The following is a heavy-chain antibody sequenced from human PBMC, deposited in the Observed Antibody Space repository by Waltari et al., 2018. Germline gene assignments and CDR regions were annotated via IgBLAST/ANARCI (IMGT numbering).Heavy chain of an antibody. CDR3: AITGRYYDYVWGSYRPYYFDY. Sequence: QVQLQQWGAGLLKPSETLSLTCAVYGGSFSGYYWSWIRQPPGKGLEWIGEINHSGSTNYNPSLKSRVTISVDTSKNQFSLKLSSVTAADTAVYYCAITGRYYDYVWGSYRPYYFDYWGQGTLVTVSS. CDR1: GGSFSGYY. V-gene: IGHV4-34*01. D-gene: IGHD3-16*02. CDR2: INHSGST. J-gene: IGHJ4*02.